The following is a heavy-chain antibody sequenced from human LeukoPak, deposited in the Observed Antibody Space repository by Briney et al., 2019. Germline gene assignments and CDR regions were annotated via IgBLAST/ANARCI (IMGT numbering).Heavy chain of an antibody. J-gene: IGHJ4*02. Sequence: GGSLRLSCAASGFTFSSYNRNWVRQAPGKGLEWVSHISSSSSTIYYADSVKGRFTISRDNAKNSLYLQMNSLRAEDTAVYYCARDKPVATLGNYFDYWGQGTLVTVSS. V-gene: IGHV3-48*01. CDR2: ISSSSSTI. CDR1: GFTFSSYN. CDR3: ARDKPVATLGNYFDY. D-gene: IGHD5-12*01.